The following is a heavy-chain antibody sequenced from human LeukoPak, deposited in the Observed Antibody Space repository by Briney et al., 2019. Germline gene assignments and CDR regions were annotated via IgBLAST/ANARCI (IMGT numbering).Heavy chain of an antibody. D-gene: IGHD3-22*01. CDR3: ARHSYYYDSSDFYYFFDY. J-gene: IGHJ4*02. V-gene: IGHV4-39*01. CDR1: GGSISSPSYY. Sequence: SETLSLTCTVSGGSISSPSYYWGWIRQPPGKGLEWIGSIYYSGSTYYNPSLKSRVTISVDKSKNQFSLKLSSVTAADTAVYYCARHSYYYDSSDFYYFFDYLGQGTLVTVSS. CDR2: IYYSGST.